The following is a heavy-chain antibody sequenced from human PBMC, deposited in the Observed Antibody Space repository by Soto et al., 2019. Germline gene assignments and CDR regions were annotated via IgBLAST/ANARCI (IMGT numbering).Heavy chain of an antibody. V-gene: IGHV4-39*07. CDR2: IYYSGST. CDR3: ARRYGPGFDY. D-gene: IGHD4-17*01. J-gene: IGHJ4*02. CDR1: GGSISSSSFH. Sequence: SETLSLTCTVSGGSISSSSFHWGWIRQPPGKGLEWIGSIYYSGSTYYNPSLKSRVTISVDTSKNQFSLKLSSVTAADTAVYYCARRYGPGFDYWGQGALVTVSS.